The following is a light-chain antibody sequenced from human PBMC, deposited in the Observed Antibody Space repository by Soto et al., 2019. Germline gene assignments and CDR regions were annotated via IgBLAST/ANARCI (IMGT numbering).Light chain of an antibody. Sequence: EIVLTQSPATLSLSPGERATLSRRASQSVSSYLAWYQQKPGQAPRLLIYDASNRATGIPARFSGSGSGTDFTLTISSLEPEDFAVYYCQQRSNWFVTFGQGTKLEIK. J-gene: IGKJ2*01. V-gene: IGKV3-11*01. CDR2: DAS. CDR1: QSVSSY. CDR3: QQRSNWFVT.